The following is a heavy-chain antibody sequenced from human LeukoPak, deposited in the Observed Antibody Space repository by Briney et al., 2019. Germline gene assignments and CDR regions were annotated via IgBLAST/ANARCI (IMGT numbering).Heavy chain of an antibody. V-gene: IGHV4-34*01. Sequence: SETLSLTCAVYGASFDIYYWIWIRQPPGKGLEWIGEVSHDRSTNYNPSLKSRLTISVDTSKNQFSLKLNSVTAADTAVYYCARHGRGHYDILTGYGFGAFDIWGQGTMVTVSS. CDR3: ARHGRGHYDILTGYGFGAFDI. CDR2: VSHDRST. J-gene: IGHJ3*02. CDR1: GASFDIYY. D-gene: IGHD3-9*01.